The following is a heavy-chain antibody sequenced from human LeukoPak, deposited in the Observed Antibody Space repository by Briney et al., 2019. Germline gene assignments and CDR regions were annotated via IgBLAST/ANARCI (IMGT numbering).Heavy chain of an antibody. D-gene: IGHD2-2*01. V-gene: IGHV1-2*02. CDR3: VREGVVVPADT. J-gene: IGHJ5*02. Sequence: ASVKVSCKASGYTFTDYYMHWVRQAPGQGLEWLGWINPNSGGTNYAHKFQGRVTMTTDTSITTAYLELGRLRSDDTAVYYCVREGVVVPADTWDQGTLVTVSS. CDR1: GYTFTDYY. CDR2: INPNSGGT.